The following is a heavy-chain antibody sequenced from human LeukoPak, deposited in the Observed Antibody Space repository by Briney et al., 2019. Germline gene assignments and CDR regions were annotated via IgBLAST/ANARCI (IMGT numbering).Heavy chain of an antibody. CDR3: AKDGGSSSSMDV. CDR2: ISGSGGST. CDR1: GFTFSSYA. Sequence: GGSLRLSCAASGFTFSSYAMSWVRQAPGKGLEWVSAISGSGGSTYYADSVKGRFTISRDNSKDTLYLQMNSLRAEDTAVYYCAKDGGSSSSMDVWGKGTTVTVSS. V-gene: IGHV3-23*01. J-gene: IGHJ6*04. D-gene: IGHD6-6*01.